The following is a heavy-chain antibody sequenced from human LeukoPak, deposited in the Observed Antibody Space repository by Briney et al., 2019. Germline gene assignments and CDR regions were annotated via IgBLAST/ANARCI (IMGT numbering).Heavy chain of an antibody. CDR3: AGRGTSGYYYSLDY. CDR2: IYPGDSDT. D-gene: IGHD3-22*01. CDR1: GYIFTSNW. Sequence: GESLKISCKGSGYIFTSNWIVWVRQMPGKGLEWMGIIYPGDSDTRYSPSFQGQVTISADKPISTAYLQWSSLKASDTAIYFCAGRGTSGYYYSLDYWGQGTLVTVSS. V-gene: IGHV5-51*01. J-gene: IGHJ4*02.